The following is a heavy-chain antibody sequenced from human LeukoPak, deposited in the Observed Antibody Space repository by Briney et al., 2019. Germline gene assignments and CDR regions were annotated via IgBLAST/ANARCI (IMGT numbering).Heavy chain of an antibody. J-gene: IGHJ4*02. Sequence: GESLQISCAASGFTFSSYWMSWVRQAPGKGLEWVAHIKQDGSEKYYVDTVKGRFTISRDNAKNSLYLQMNSLRAEDTAVYYCARGVTAGLYWGQGTLVTVSS. CDR3: ARGVTAGLY. CDR2: IKQDGSEK. V-gene: IGHV3-7*04. CDR1: GFTFSSYW. D-gene: IGHD2-21*02.